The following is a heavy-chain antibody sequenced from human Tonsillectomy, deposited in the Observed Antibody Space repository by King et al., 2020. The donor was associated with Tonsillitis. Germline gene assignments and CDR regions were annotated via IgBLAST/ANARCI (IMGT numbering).Heavy chain of an antibody. J-gene: IGHJ6*02. Sequence: VQLVESGGGLVKPGGSLKLSCAASGFTFSDYYMSWIRQAPGKGLEWVSYISSIGFTIYYADSVKGRFTISRDNAKNSLYLQMNSLGAEDTAVYYCARDQRRPHYYYYGMDVWGQGTTVTVSS. CDR1: GFTFSDYY. CDR3: ARDQRRPHYYYYGMDV. CDR2: ISSIGFTI. V-gene: IGHV3-11*01.